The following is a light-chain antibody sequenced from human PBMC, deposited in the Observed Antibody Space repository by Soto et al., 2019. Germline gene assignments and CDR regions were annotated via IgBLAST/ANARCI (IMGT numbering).Light chain of an antibody. CDR3: HHYHNWPMT. CDR1: QSVHTF. Sequence: EIVLTQSPDTLSLSPGEGDSLSCRASQSVHTFLAWYQQPPGQAPRLLIYGASTRATGVPARFSGSGAGTEFTLTISSLQSEDFAVYYCHHYHNWPMTVGQGTRGEI. V-gene: IGKV3D-15*01. J-gene: IGKJ5*01. CDR2: GAS.